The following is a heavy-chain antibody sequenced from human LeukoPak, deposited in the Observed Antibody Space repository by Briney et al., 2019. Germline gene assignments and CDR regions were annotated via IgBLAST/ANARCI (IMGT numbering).Heavy chain of an antibody. CDR2: IYYSGST. D-gene: IGHD6-19*01. V-gene: IGHV4-39*07. CDR1: GGSISSSSYY. CDR3: ARGRSSGVLFDY. J-gene: IGHJ4*02. Sequence: SETLSLTCTVSGGSISSSSYYWGWIRQPPGKGLEWIGSIYYSGSTYYNPSLKSRVTISVDTSKNQFSLKLSSVTAADTAVYYCARGRSSGVLFDYWGQGTLVTVSS.